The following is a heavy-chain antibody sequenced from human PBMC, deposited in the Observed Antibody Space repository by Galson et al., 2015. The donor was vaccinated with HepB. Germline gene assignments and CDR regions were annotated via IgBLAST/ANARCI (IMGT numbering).Heavy chain of an antibody. D-gene: IGHD6-13*01. CDR1: GGTFSSYT. J-gene: IGHJ6*02. Sequence: SVKVSCKASGGTFSSYTISWVRQAPGQGLEWMGRIIPILGIANYAQKFQGRVTITADKSTSTAYMELSSLRSEDTAVYYCARVRAAAGTDYYYYGMDVWGQGTTVTVSS. V-gene: IGHV1-69*02. CDR3: ARVRAAAGTDYYYYGMDV. CDR2: IIPILGIA.